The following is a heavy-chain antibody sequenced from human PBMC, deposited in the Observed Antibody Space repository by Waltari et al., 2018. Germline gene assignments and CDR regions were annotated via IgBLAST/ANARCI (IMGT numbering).Heavy chain of an antibody. CDR3: ARVGRIVGATSNYYYGMDV. V-gene: IGHV4-59*01. CDR1: GGPISSYY. D-gene: IGHD1-26*01. CDR2: IYYSGST. J-gene: IGHJ6*02. Sequence: QVQLQESGPGLVKPSETLSLTCTVSGGPISSYYWTWILQPPGNGLEWIGYIYYSGSTNYNPSLKSRVTISVDTSKNQFSLKLSSVTAADTAVYYCARVGRIVGATSNYYYGMDVWGQGTTVTVSS.